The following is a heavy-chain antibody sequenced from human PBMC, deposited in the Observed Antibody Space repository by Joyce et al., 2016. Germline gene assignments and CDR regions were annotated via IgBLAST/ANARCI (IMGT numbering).Heavy chain of an antibody. V-gene: IGHV1-69*12. CDR2: IIPYFGAA. J-gene: IGHJ6*02. D-gene: IGHD1-14*01. CDR3: ARGGTSSDHYFFYTLDV. Sequence: QVLLVQSGAAVKRPGSSLRVSCKSSGGDFSKYTVNWVRQAPGQRLEWVGGIIPYFGAAKYAEDFQGRVTLTAGQNTRTAYLGLSSLTSADTAVYYCARGGTSSDHYFFYTLDVWGPGTTVIVSS. CDR1: GGDFSKYT.